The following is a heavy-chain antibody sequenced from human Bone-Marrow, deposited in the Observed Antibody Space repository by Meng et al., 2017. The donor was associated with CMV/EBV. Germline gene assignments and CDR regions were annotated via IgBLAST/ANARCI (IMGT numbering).Heavy chain of an antibody. CDR1: GFTFSSYS. CDR3: ARDLEYYYDSSGYSGFVY. J-gene: IGHJ4*02. D-gene: IGHD3-22*01. V-gene: IGHV3-21*01. CDR2: ISSSSSYI. Sequence: GESLKISCAASGFTFSSYSMNWVRQAPGKGLEWVSSISSSSSYIYYADSVKGRFTISRDNAKNSLYQQMNSLRAEDTAVYYCARDLEYYYDSSGYSGFVYWGQGTLVTVSS.